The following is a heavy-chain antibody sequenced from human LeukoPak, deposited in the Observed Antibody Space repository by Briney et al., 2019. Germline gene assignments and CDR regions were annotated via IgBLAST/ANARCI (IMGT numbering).Heavy chain of an antibody. Sequence: ASVKVSCKASGYTFTGYYIHWVRQAPGQGLEWMGRINPNSGGTSYAQKFQGRVTMTRDTSISTADMELSRLQSDDTAVYHCAREALTYDFDYWGQGTLVTVSS. CDR3: AREALTYDFDY. V-gene: IGHV1-2*06. CDR2: INPNSGGT. J-gene: IGHJ4*02. D-gene: IGHD2-21*01. CDR1: GYTFTGYY.